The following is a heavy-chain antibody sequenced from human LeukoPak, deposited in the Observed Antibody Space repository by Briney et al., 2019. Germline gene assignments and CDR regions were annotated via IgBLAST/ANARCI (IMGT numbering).Heavy chain of an antibody. CDR1: GFTFSSYW. Sequence: GGSLRLSCAASGFTFSSYWMSWVRQAPGKGLEWVANIKQDGSEKYYVDSVKGRFTISRDNAKNSLYLQMNSLRAEDTAVYYCASRYCSSTSCYRPFDYWGQGTLVTVSS. D-gene: IGHD2-2*01. CDR2: IKQDGSEK. J-gene: IGHJ4*02. CDR3: ASRYCSSTSCYRPFDY. V-gene: IGHV3-7*01.